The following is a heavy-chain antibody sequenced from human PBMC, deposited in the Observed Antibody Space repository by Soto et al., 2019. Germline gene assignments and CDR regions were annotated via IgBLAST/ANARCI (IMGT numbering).Heavy chain of an antibody. CDR1: GGSISSGDYY. V-gene: IGHV4-30-4*01. D-gene: IGHD7-27*01. Sequence: SETLSLTCTVSGGSISSGDYYWSWIRQPPGKGLEWIGYIYYSGSTNYSPSLKGRVTISVDTSKNQFSLKLSSVTAADTAVYYCARRWGRTFDYWGQGTLVTVSS. CDR3: ARRWGRTFDY. J-gene: IGHJ4*02. CDR2: IYYSGST.